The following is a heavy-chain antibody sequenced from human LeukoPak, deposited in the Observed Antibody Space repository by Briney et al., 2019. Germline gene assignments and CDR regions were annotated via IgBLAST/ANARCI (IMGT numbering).Heavy chain of an antibody. Sequence: SETLSLTSTVSGGSITSYYSSWIRHPAGKGLEWIGRIYTSGSTNYNPSLTSRVTISVDTSKNQFSLKLSSVTAADTAVYYCARTTYQWHEKYYFDYWGQGTLVTVSS. J-gene: IGHJ4*02. CDR1: GGSITSYY. CDR2: IYTSGST. V-gene: IGHV4-4*07. D-gene: IGHD6-19*01. CDR3: ARTTYQWHEKYYFDY.